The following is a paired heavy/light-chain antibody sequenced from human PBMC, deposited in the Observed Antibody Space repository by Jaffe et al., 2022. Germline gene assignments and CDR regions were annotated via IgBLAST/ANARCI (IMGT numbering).Light chain of an antibody. V-gene: IGKV3-11*01. CDR2: DAS. CDR3: QQRYNWPLT. CDR1: QSISNS. Sequence: EIVLTQSPATLSLSPGERATLSCWASQSISNSLNWYQQKPGQPPRLLISDASSRATGIPARFSGSGSGTDFTLTISSLEPEDFAVYYCQQRYNWPLTFGPGTKVDIK. J-gene: IGKJ3*01.
Heavy chain of an antibody. J-gene: IGHJ4*02. CDR2: IRKDGIDK. D-gene: IGHD3-10*01. Sequence: QVQLEQSGGGVVQPGGSLRLSCAASGFIFNNYGINWVRQAPGKGLEWVAFIRKDGIDKNYADSVRGRFTISRDTSKNTVYLQVDSLRFEDTAVYYCAREGFGEPWGQGTLVTVSS. V-gene: IGHV3-30*02. CDR3: AREGFGEP. CDR1: GFIFNNYG.